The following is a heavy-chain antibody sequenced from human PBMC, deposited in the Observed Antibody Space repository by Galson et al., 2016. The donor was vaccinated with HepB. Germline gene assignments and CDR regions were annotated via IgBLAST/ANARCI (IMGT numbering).Heavy chain of an antibody. CDR3: ARDGFCADGVCKEGWFDL. CDR1: GVPFSGYY. CDR2: INSRGLT. V-gene: IGHV4-34*01. Sequence: SETLSLTCGVTGVPFSGYYWAWIRQAPGKGLQYIDDINSRGLTKYSASLQSRVTISVDTSRRQISLKMTRVTAADSAVYFCARDGFCADGVCKEGWFDLWGQGTQVIVSS. D-gene: IGHD3-3*01. J-gene: IGHJ5*02.